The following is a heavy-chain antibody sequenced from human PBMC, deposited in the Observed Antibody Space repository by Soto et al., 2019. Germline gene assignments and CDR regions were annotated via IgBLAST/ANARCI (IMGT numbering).Heavy chain of an antibody. CDR1: GYTFTDSA. J-gene: IGHJ4*02. CDR2: IAPGNGNT. Sequence: QVQLVQSGAEVKKPGASVKIFCKASGYTFTDSAIHWVRQAPGQSLELLGWIAPGNGNTKYSQKFQGRVTITRDTSATTSYMEVSSLRSEDTAVYSCAKGSRMWTPDYWGQGTLVTVSA. CDR3: AKGSRMWTPDY. V-gene: IGHV1-3*01. D-gene: IGHD2-21*01.